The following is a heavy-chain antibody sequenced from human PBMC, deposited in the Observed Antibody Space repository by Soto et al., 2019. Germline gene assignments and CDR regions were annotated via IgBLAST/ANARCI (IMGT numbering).Heavy chain of an antibody. D-gene: IGHD2-15*01. CDR2: ISAYNGNT. CDR3: ASSYCSGGSCYPVVHMDV. V-gene: IGHV1-18*01. Sequence: GASVKPSSKASGFALTSYGISWVRQAPGQGLEWMGWISAYNGNTNYAQKLQGRVTMTTDTSTSTAYMELRSLRSDDTAVYYCASSYCSGGSCYPVVHMDVWGKGTTVTVSS. CDR1: GFALTSYG. J-gene: IGHJ6*03.